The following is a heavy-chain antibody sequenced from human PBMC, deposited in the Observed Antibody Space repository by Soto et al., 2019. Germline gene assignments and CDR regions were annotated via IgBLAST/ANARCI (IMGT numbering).Heavy chain of an antibody. J-gene: IGHJ6*02. CDR2: IYPGDSDT. V-gene: IGHV5-51*01. CDR1: GYSFTTYW. Sequence: GESLKISCKGSGYSFTTYWIGWVRQMPGKGLEWMGIIYPGDSDTRYSPSFQGQVTISADKSISTAYLQWTSLKASDTAMYYCARSRRGAYSSGWYSPSGYYNYGIDVWGQGTKVTVSS. CDR3: ARSRRGAYSSGWYSPSGYYNYGIDV. D-gene: IGHD6-19*01.